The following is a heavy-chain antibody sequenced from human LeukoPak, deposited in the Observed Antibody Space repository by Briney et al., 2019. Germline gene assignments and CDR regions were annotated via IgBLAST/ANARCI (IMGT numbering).Heavy chain of an antibody. CDR1: GFTFNRNA. Sequence: GGSLRLSCAASGFTFNRNAISCVCQAPGKGVEWVSTIGGSGDKTFSADSVKGLFTISRDNSKNMVHLQMNSLTGEDTALYYCVRRGDASSGWGDHDFWGQGALVTVSS. V-gene: IGHV3-23*01. CDR3: VRRGDASSGWGDHDF. J-gene: IGHJ4*02. CDR2: IGGSGDKT. D-gene: IGHD6-19*01.